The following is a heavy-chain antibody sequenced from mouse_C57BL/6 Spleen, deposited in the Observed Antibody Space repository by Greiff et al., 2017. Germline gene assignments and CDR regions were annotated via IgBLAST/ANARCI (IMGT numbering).Heavy chain of an antibody. V-gene: IGHV1-52*01. Sequence: QVQLQQPGAELVRPGSSVKLSCKASGYTFTSYWMHWVKQRPIQGLEWIGNIDPSDSETHYNQKFKDKATLTVDKSSSPAYMQLSSLTSEDSAVYYCARDDTTVVDHWGQGTTLTVSS. CDR1: GYTFTSYW. J-gene: IGHJ2*01. D-gene: IGHD1-1*01. CDR2: IDPSDSET. CDR3: ARDDTTVVDH.